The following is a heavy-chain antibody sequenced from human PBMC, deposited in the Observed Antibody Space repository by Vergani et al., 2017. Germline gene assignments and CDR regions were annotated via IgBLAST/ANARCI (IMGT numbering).Heavy chain of an antibody. CDR2: INQDGSDK. CDR1: GFPFTSYW. D-gene: IGHD2-21*02. Sequence: EVQLVESGGGLVQPGGFLRLSCAMSGFPFTSYWMSWVRQAPGKGPEWVANINQDGSDKNYVDSVKGRFTISRDNAKNSMYLQMNSLRAEDTAVYYCAREGGRGGDCYSGYYYYGMDVWGQGTTVTVSS. V-gene: IGHV3-7*01. CDR3: AREGGRGGDCYSGYYYYGMDV. J-gene: IGHJ6*02.